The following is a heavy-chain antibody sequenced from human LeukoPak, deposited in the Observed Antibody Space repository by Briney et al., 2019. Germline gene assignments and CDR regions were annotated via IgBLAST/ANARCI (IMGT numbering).Heavy chain of an antibody. CDR3: ARGTPHYYGSGSYYIRRFDP. D-gene: IGHD3-10*01. J-gene: IGHJ5*02. Sequence: SETLSLTCAVSGVSISSSNWWSWVRQPPGKVLEWIGETYHSGSTTSTPSLKSRVTISVDKSKNQFSLKLSSVTAADTAVYYCARGTPHYYGSGSYYIRRFDPWGQGTLVTVSS. V-gene: IGHV4-4*02. CDR2: TYHSGST. CDR1: GVSISSSNW.